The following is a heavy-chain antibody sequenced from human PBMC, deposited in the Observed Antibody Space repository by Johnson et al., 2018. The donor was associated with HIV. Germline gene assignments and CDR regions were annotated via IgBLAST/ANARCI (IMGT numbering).Heavy chain of an antibody. Sequence: QVQLVESGGGLVKPGGSLRLSCVASGFTFSDYYMSWIRQAPGKGLEWVSYISSSGSIIYSADSMQGRFTNSRDNSKNTLYLQMNSLRAEDTAVYHCARAGLKIEYSSPDIWGQGTMVTVSS. V-gene: IGHV3-11*04. CDR2: ISSSGSII. CDR3: ARAGLKIEYSSPDI. J-gene: IGHJ3*02. D-gene: IGHD6-13*01. CDR1: GFTFSDYY.